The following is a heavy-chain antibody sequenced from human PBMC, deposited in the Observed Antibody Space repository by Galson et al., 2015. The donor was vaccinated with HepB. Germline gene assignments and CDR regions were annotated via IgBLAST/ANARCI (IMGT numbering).Heavy chain of an antibody. CDR2: INTNTGNP. CDR3: ARESGMTTVTLDAFDI. CDR1: GYTFTSYA. J-gene: IGHJ3*02. V-gene: IGHV7-4-1*02. Sequence: SVKVSCKASGYTFTSYAMNWVRQAPGQGLEWMGWINTNTGNPTYAQGFTGRFVFSLDTSVSTAYLQISSLKADDTAVYYCARESGMTTVTLDAFDIWGQGTMVTVSS. D-gene: IGHD4-17*01.